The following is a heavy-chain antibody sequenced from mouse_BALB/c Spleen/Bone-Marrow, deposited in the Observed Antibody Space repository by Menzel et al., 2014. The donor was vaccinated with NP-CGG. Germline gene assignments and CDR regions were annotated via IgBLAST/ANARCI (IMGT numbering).Heavy chain of an antibody. CDR3: ASLYDGYSVFVY. J-gene: IGHJ3*01. V-gene: IGHV5-6-2*01. CDR1: GFTFSSYY. Sequence: EVQVVESGGGLVKLGGSLKLSCAASGFTFSSYYMSWVRQTPEERLELVAAINTNGGSTYYPDTVKGRFTISRDNAKNTLYLQMSSLKSEDTALYYCASLYDGYSVFVYWGQGTLVTVSA. CDR2: INTNGGST. D-gene: IGHD2-3*01.